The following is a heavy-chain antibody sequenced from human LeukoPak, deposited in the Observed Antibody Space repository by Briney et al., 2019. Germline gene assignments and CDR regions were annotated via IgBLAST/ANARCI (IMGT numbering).Heavy chain of an antibody. J-gene: IGHJ4*02. CDR2: IYYSGST. CDR3: ARGYFDRTFDY. Sequence: SETLSLTCTVSGGSISCNYWSWIRQPPGKGLEWIGHIYYSGSTNYNPSLKSRVTISVDTSRKQFSLNLSSVTAADTAVYYCARGYFDRTFDYWGQGTLVTVSS. D-gene: IGHD3-22*01. CDR1: GGSISCNY. V-gene: IGHV4-59*01.